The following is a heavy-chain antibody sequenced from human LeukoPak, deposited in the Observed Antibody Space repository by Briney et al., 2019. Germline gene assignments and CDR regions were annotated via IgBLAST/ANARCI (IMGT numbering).Heavy chain of an antibody. CDR2: INWSGGST. V-gene: IGHV3-20*04. Sequence: PGGSRRRSCTASGFAFDEHGMSWVRRVPGKGLEWVSGINWSGGSTGYADPLRGRFTISRDNAKNSLYLQMDSLRAEDTALYYCARAPITSPFYFDYWGQGTLVTVSS. CDR3: ARAPITSPFYFDY. J-gene: IGHJ4*02. CDR1: GFAFDEHG. D-gene: IGHD2-2*01.